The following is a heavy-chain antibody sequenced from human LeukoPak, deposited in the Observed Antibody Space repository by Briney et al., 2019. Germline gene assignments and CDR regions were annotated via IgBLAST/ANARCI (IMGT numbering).Heavy chain of an antibody. V-gene: IGHV1-69*06. CDR1: GGTFISYA. CDR3: ARVNCSSTSCYAPGDY. CDR2: IIPIFGTA. J-gene: IGHJ4*02. Sequence: ASVKVSCKASGGTFISYAISWVRQAPGQGLEWRGGIIPIFGTANYAQKFQGRVTITADKSTSTAYMELSSLRSEDTAVYYCARVNCSSTSCYAPGDYWGQGTLVTVSS. D-gene: IGHD2-2*01.